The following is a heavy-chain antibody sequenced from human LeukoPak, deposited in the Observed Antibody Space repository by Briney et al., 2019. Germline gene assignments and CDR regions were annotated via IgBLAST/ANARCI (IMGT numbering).Heavy chain of an antibody. CDR3: ARAPSEIGGYYPEYFRH. Sequence: GGSLRLSCAASGFTFSAYWMHWVRHAPGKGLVWVSRIKSDGSTNYADSVKGRFTISRDNAKNTVSLQMNSLRPEDTGVYYCARAPSEIGGYYPEYFRHWGQGTLVTVSS. CDR1: GFTFSAYW. CDR2: IKSDGST. J-gene: IGHJ1*01. D-gene: IGHD3-22*01. V-gene: IGHV3-74*01.